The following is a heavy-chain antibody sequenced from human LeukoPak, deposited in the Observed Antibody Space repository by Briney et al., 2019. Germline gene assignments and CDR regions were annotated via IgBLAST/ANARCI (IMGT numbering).Heavy chain of an antibody. CDR1: GYTLNTYG. Sequence: ASVKVSCKASGYTLNTYGVSWGRQDPGQGLEWMGWISGYNDKKEFAQKFQGRVTMTTDASTNTAYMELRSLTYDDTAVYYCARDRDSIAVAGSPRYCDYWGQGSLVTVSS. CDR2: ISGYNDKK. J-gene: IGHJ4*02. CDR3: ARDRDSIAVAGSPRYCDY. D-gene: IGHD6-19*01. V-gene: IGHV1-18*01.